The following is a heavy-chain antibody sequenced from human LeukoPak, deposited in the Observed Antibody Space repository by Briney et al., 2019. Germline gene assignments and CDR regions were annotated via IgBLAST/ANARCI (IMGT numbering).Heavy chain of an antibody. CDR3: ARHKSSGSYPLDY. D-gene: IGHD3-22*01. CDR2: IYYSGST. CDR1: GGSVSSGSYY. V-gene: IGHV4-61*01. J-gene: IGHJ4*02. Sequence: PSETLSLTCTVSGGSVSSGSYYWSWIRQPPGKGLEWIGYIYYSGSTNYNPSLKSRVTISVDTSKNQFSLKMISVTAADTAVYYCARHKSSGSYPLDYWGQGILVTVSS.